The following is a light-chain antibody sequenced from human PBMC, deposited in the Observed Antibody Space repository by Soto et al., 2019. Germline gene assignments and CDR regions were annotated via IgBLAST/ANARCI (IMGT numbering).Light chain of an antibody. J-gene: IGLJ2*01. CDR1: SSNIGSNS. CDR3: GTWDSSLSVVV. Sequence: QSLLTQPPSVSAAPGQKVTISCSGSSSNIGSNSVSWYQQLPGTAPKLLIYDNNKRPSGIPDRFSGSKSGTSATLGITGLQTGDEADYYCGTWDSSLSVVVIGGGTQLTVL. V-gene: IGLV1-51*01. CDR2: DNN.